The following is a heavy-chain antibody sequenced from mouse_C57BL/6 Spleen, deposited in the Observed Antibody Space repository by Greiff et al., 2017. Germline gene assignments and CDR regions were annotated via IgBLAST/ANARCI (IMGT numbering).Heavy chain of an antibody. CDR1: GFTFSDYG. CDR3: ARDSNYLHWYFDV. Sequence: EVQVVESGGGLVKPGGSLKLSCAASGFTFSDYGMHWVRQAPEKGLEWVAYISSGSSTIYYADTVKGRFTISRDNAKNTLFLQMTSLRSEDTAMYYCARDSNYLHWYFDVWGTGTTVTVSS. CDR2: ISSGSSTI. J-gene: IGHJ1*03. V-gene: IGHV5-17*01. D-gene: IGHD2-5*01.